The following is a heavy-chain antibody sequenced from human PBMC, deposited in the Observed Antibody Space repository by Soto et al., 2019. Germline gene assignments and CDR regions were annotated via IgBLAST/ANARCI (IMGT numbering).Heavy chain of an antibody. CDR1: GGSISSSSYY. Sequence: QVQLNESGPGLVTPPETLSLTCTVSGGSISSSSYYWGWIRQPPGKGLEWIGSISHSGNTYYNPSLKSRVTISEDTSKNQFSLKLSSVTGADTAVYYCARQGAGGRAFDIWGQGTLVTVSS. D-gene: IGHD3-10*01. CDR3: ARQGAGGRAFDI. J-gene: IGHJ3*02. CDR2: ISHSGNT. V-gene: IGHV4-39*01.